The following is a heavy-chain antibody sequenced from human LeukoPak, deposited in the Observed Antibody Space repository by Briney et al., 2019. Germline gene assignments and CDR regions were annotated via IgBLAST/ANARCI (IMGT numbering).Heavy chain of an antibody. CDR1: GYTFTGYY. J-gene: IGHJ2*01. V-gene: IGHV1-2*06. D-gene: IGHD6-19*01. CDR2: INPNSGGT. CDR3: ARDYSSGWYDWYFDL. Sequence: ASVKVSCKASGYTFTGYYMHWVRQAPGQGLECMGRINPNSGGTNYAQKFQGRVTMTRDTSISTAYMELSRLRSDDTAVYYCARDYSSGWYDWYFDLWGRGTLVTVSS.